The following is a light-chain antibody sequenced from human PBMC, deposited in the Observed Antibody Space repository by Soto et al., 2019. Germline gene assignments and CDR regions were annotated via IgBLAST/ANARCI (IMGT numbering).Light chain of an antibody. J-gene: IGKJ4*01. CDR3: QQYYTTPLT. CDR1: QRVLYSSNNKNY. V-gene: IGKV4-1*01. Sequence: DIVMTQSPDSLAVSLGERATINCKSSQRVLYSSNNKNYLAWYQQTPGQPPKLLIYWASTRESGVPDRFSGSGSGTDFTLTISSLQAEDVAVYYCQQYYTTPLTFGGGTKVDIK. CDR2: WAS.